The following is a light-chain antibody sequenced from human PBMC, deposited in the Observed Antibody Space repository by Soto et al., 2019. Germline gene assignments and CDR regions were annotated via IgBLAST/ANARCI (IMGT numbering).Light chain of an antibody. CDR3: QQYNNWPQT. CDR2: DAS. J-gene: IGKJ1*01. CDR1: QSLRRS. Sequence: ETMMTQSPDTLSVSLGERATLSCRASQSLRRSLAWYQQKPGQAPRLLIYDASTRATGIPARFSGSGSGTDFTLTISGLQSEDFEVYYCQQYNNWPQTLGQGTKVDIK. V-gene: IGKV3-15*01.